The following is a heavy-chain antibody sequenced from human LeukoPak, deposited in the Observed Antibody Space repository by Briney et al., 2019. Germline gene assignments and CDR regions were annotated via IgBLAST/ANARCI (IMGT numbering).Heavy chain of an antibody. CDR3: AKDHPLYCSSSSCPIDY. V-gene: IGHV3-21*01. CDR1: GFTFSARE. Sequence: GGSLRLSCAASGFTFSAREMNWVRQAPGKGLEWVSSISSSSSHIYYADSLEGRFTISRDNSKNTLYLQMNSLRAEDTAVYYCAKDHPLYCSSSSCPIDYWGQGTLVTVSS. J-gene: IGHJ4*02. D-gene: IGHD2-2*01. CDR2: ISSSSSHI.